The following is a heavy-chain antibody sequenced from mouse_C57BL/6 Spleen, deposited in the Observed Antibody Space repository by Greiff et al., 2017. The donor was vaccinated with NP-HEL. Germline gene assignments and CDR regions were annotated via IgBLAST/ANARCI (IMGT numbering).Heavy chain of an antibody. CDR2: IDPSDSYT. CDR3: ARPYDGYYVYFDY. V-gene: IGHV1-59*01. Sequence: QVHVKQPGAELVRPGTSVKLSCKASGYTFTSYWMHWVKQRPGQGLEWIGVIDPSDSYTNYNQKFKGKATLTVDTSSSTAYMQLSSLTSEDSAVYYCARPYDGYYVYFDYWGQGTTLTVSS. CDR1: GYTFTSYW. J-gene: IGHJ2*01. D-gene: IGHD2-3*01.